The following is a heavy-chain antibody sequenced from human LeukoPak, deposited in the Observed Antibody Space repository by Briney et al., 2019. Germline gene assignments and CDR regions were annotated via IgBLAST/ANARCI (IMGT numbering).Heavy chain of an antibody. CDR3: ATGYDYSILDAFDI. Sequence: SETLSLTCAVYGGSFSGYYWSWIRQPPGKGLEWIGETNHSGSTNYNPSLKSRVTISVDTSKNQFSLKLSSVTAADTAVYYCATGYDYSILDAFDIWGQGTMVTVSS. D-gene: IGHD4-11*01. CDR2: TNHSGST. J-gene: IGHJ3*02. CDR1: GGSFSGYY. V-gene: IGHV4-34*01.